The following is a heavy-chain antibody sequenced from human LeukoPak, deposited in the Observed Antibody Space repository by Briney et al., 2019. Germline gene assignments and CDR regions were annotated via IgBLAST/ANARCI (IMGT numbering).Heavy chain of an antibody. Sequence: SETLSLTCAVYGGSFSGYYWSWIRQPPGKGLEWIGEINHSGSTNYNPSLKSRVTISVDTSKNQFSLKLSSVTAADTAVYYCARDRRYGVKRNWFDPWGQGTLVTVSS. J-gene: IGHJ5*02. CDR3: ARDRRYGVKRNWFDP. CDR1: GGSFSGYY. D-gene: IGHD4-23*01. CDR2: INHSGST. V-gene: IGHV4-34*01.